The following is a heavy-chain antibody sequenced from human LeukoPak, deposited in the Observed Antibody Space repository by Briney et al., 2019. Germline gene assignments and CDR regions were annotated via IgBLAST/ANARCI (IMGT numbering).Heavy chain of an antibody. V-gene: IGHV3-48*03. CDR2: ISSSGSTI. J-gene: IGHJ4*02. CDR1: GFTFSSYE. Sequence: GGSLRLSCAASGFTFSSYEMNWVRQAPGKGLEWVSYISSSGSTIYYADSVKGRFTISRDNAKNTLYLQMNSLRAEDTAVYYCARGGYSSGWTDYWGQGTLVTVSS. CDR3: ARGGYSSGWTDY. D-gene: IGHD6-19*01.